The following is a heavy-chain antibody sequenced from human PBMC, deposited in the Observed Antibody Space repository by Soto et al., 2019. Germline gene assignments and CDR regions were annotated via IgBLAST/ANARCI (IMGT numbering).Heavy chain of an antibody. CDR3: ARDDGSSHVDY. V-gene: IGHV4-59*02. D-gene: IGHD6-6*01. Sequence: PSETLSLTCTVYGGSVRDYYWSWVRQPPGKGLEWIGYIYYSGSTNYNPSLKSRVTISVDTSKNQFSLKLSSVTAADTAVYYCARDDGSSHVDYWGQGALVTVSS. CDR2: IYYSGST. CDR1: GGSVRDYY. J-gene: IGHJ4*02.